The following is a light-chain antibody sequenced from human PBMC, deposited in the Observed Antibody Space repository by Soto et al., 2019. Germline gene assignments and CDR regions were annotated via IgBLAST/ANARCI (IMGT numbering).Light chain of an antibody. CDR3: KSYAGSNTYV. CDR1: KNDIGVYDF. V-gene: IGLV2-8*01. CDR2: EVV. Sequence: QSVLNPPPSASVSPGQSVTISCTGTKNDIGVYDFVSWYQHHPGKAPRLIIYEVVQRPSGVPDRFSGSKSGNTASLTVSGLQAADEADYFCKSYAGSNTYVFGSGTKVTVL. J-gene: IGLJ1*01.